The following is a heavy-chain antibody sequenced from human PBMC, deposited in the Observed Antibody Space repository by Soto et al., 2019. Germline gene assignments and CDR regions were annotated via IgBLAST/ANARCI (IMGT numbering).Heavy chain of an antibody. CDR3: ARGIAVAGRGMDV. J-gene: IGHJ6*02. Sequence: QVQLQQWGAGLLKPSETLSLTCAVYGGSFSGYYWSWIRQPPGKGLEWIGEINHSGSTNYNPSLKSRVTISVDTSKNLFSLKLSSVTAADTAVYYCARGIAVAGRGMDVWGQGTTVTVSS. V-gene: IGHV4-34*01. CDR1: GGSFSGYY. D-gene: IGHD6-19*01. CDR2: INHSGST.